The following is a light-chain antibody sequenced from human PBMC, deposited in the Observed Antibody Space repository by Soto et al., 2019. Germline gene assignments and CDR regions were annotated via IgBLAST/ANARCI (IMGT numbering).Light chain of an antibody. CDR3: QQRSNGPLT. J-gene: IGKJ5*01. CDR1: QSVSSY. Sequence: EIVLTQSPATLSLSPGERVTLSCRASQSVSSYFAWYQQKPGQAPRLLIYDASNRATGIPARFSGSGSETDFTLTISSLEPEDFAVYYCQQRSNGPLTFGQGTRLEIK. V-gene: IGKV3-11*01. CDR2: DAS.